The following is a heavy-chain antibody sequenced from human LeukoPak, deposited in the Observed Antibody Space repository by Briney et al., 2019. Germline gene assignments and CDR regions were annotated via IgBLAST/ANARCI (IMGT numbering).Heavy chain of an antibody. CDR1: GFTFTSNA. V-gene: IGHV3-23*01. Sequence: PGGSRRLSCAASGFTFTSNAMSWVRQAPGKGMEWVSAISGSGGSTYYADSVKGRFTISRDNSKNTLYLQMNSLRAEDTAVYYCANLRPIYLYFDPWGQGTLVTVSS. CDR2: ISGSGGST. J-gene: IGHJ5*02. D-gene: IGHD2-2*02. CDR3: ANLRPIYLYFDP.